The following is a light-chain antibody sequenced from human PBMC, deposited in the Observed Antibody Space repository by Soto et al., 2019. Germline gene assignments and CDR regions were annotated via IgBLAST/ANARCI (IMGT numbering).Light chain of an antibody. CDR3: QQYNSYSRT. CDR1: QSISSW. V-gene: IGKV1-5*03. CDR2: KAS. J-gene: IGKJ1*01. Sequence: DIQMTQSRSTLSASVVDRVTITCLASQSISSWLAWYQQKPGKAPKLLIYKASSLESGVPSRFSGSGSGTEFTLTISSLQPDDFATYYCQQYNSYSRTFGQGTKVDIK.